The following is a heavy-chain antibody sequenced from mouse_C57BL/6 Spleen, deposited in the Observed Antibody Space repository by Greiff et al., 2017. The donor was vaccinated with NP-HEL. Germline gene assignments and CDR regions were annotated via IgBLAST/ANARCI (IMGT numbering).Heavy chain of an antibody. J-gene: IGHJ2*01. V-gene: IGHV5-4*03. Sequence: EVKLEESGGGLVKPGGSLKLSCAASGFTFSSYAMSWVRQTPEKRLEWVATISDGGSYTYYPDNVKGRFTISRDNAKNNLYLQMSHLKSEDTAMYYCASRNYDYYFDYWGQGTTLTVSS. CDR2: ISDGGSYT. CDR1: GFTFSSYA. CDR3: ASRNYDYYFDY. D-gene: IGHD2-4*01.